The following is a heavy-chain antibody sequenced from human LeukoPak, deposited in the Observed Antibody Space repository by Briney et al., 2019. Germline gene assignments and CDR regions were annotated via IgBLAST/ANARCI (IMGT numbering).Heavy chain of an antibody. V-gene: IGHV4-59*08. Sequence: SETLSLTCTVSGGSISSYYWSWIRQPPGEGLEWIGYIYYSGSTNYNPSLKSRVTISVDTSKNQFSLKLSSVTAADTAVYYCARHVGQWPTRGWFDPWGQGTLVTVSS. CDR2: IYYSGST. D-gene: IGHD6-19*01. CDR3: ARHVGQWPTRGWFDP. CDR1: GGSISSYY. J-gene: IGHJ5*02.